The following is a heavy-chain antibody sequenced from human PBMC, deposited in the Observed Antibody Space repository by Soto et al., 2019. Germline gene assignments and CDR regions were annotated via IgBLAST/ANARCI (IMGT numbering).Heavy chain of an antibody. J-gene: IGHJ4*02. D-gene: IGHD6-19*01. CDR2: IWYDGSNK. CDR1: GFTFSSYG. CDR3: ARVGSGWQNDY. Sequence: QVQLVESGGGVVQPGRSLRLSCAASGFTFSSYGMHWVRQAPGKGLEWVAVIWYDGSNKYYADSGKGRFTISRDNSKNTLYLQMNSLRAEDTAVYYCARVGSGWQNDYWGQGTLVTVSS. V-gene: IGHV3-33*01.